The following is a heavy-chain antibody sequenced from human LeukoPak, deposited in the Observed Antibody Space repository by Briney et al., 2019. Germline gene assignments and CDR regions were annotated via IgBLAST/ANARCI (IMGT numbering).Heavy chain of an antibody. Sequence: GGSLRLSCAASGFTFSSYAMSWVRQAPGKGLEWVSAISGSGGSTYYADSVKGRFTISRDNSKNTLYLQMNSLRAEDMAVYYCAKQPITMVRAWIDYWGQGTLVTVSS. CDR1: GFTFSSYA. CDR3: AKQPITMVRAWIDY. V-gene: IGHV3-23*01. D-gene: IGHD3-10*01. CDR2: ISGSGGST. J-gene: IGHJ4*02.